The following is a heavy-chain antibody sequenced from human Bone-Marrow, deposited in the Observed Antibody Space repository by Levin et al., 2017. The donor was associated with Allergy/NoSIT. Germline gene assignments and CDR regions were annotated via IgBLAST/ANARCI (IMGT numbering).Heavy chain of an antibody. Sequence: ASVKVSCKASGYAFTAYYIHWVRQAPGQGLEWMGWINPNNGGTNYARKFQAWVTMTRDTSISTVYMDLSRLRSDDMAVYYCAKDRVVEDEYDSEDYYYNLGMDVWGQGTTVTVSS. CDR3: AKDRVVEDEYDSEDYYYNLGMDV. J-gene: IGHJ6*02. D-gene: IGHD1-26*01. CDR2: INPNNGGT. V-gene: IGHV1-2*04. CDR1: GYAFTAYY.